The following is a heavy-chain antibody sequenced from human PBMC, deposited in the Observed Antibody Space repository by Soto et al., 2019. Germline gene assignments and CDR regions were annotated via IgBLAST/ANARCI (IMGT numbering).Heavy chain of an antibody. V-gene: IGHV1-69*13. J-gene: IGHJ4*02. Sequence: SVKFSCKASGGTFSSYAISWVRQAPGQGLEWMGGIIPIFGRASYAQKFQGRVTITADESTSTAYMELSSLRSEDTAVYYCARGVSAGVDYWGQGTLVTVSS. D-gene: IGHD1-26*01. CDR1: GGTFSSYA. CDR2: IIPIFGRA. CDR3: ARGVSAGVDY.